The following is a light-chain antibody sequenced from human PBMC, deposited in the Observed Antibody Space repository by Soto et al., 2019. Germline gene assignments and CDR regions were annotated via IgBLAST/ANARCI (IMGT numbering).Light chain of an antibody. CDR2: DVS. J-gene: IGLJ2*01. CDR3: NSYISSNTPVI. V-gene: IGLV2-14*01. CDR1: SSDVGGYNY. Sequence: QSALTQPASVSGSPGQSIAISCTGTSSDVGGYNYVSWYQQHPGKAPKLMIYDVSHRPSGVSNRFSGSKSGNTASLTISGLQAEDEADYYCNSYISSNTPVIFGGETKLTVL.